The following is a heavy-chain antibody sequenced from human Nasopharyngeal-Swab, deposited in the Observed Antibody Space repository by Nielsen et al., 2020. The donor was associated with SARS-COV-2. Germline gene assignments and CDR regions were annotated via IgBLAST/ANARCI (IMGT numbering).Heavy chain of an antibody. D-gene: IGHD2-2*01. V-gene: IGHV1-69*13. Sequence: VTVSYKRCLGTYRRHTGSWVGKALEEGLEWMGGIVPIFGTANYAQKFQGRVTITADESTSTAYMELSSLRSEDTAVYSCARGSRVVAPLLYYSFYTDAWGKGTTVTVSS. CDR2: IVPIFGTA. J-gene: IGHJ6*03. CDR1: LGTYRRHT. CDR3: ARGSRVVAPLLYYSFYTDA.